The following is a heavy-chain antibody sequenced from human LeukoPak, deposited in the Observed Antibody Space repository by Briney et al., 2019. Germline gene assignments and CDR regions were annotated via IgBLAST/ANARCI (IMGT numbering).Heavy chain of an antibody. D-gene: IGHD4-17*01. CDR1: GFTFSTYT. V-gene: IGHV3-48*01. Sequence: PGGSLRLSCAASGFTFSTYTMNWVRQAPGKGLEWVSYISSSSSTIYYADSVKGRFTISRDNAKNSLYLQMNSLRAEDTAVYYCARDPYAPNYGMDVWGQGTTVTVSS. J-gene: IGHJ6*02. CDR2: ISSSSSTI. CDR3: ARDPYAPNYGMDV.